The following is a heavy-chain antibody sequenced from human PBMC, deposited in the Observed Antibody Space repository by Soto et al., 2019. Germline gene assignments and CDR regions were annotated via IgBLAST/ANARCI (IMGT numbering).Heavy chain of an antibody. CDR2: ISWYSGSI. V-gene: IGHV3-9*01. D-gene: IGHD1-7*01. CDR1: GFTFDDYA. J-gene: IGHJ6*03. CDR3: GNSPTSAHHHYHYY. Sequence: DVQLVESGGGLVQPGRSLRLSCAASGFTFDDYAMHWVRQAPGKGLEWVSGISWYSGSIGYAVSVKGRFTTSRDNDKNSLYLRLNSMSTEDTALYYCGNSPTSAHHHYHYY.